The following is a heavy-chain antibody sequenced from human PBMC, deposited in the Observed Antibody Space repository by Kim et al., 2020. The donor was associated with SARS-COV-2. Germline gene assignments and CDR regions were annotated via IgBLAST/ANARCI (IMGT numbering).Heavy chain of an antibody. Sequence: GGSLRLSCAASGFTFSNAWMSWVRQAPGKGLEWVGRIKSKTDGGTTDYAAPVKGRFTISRDDSKNTLYLQMNSLKTEDTAVYYCTITPTPNLWLPFHYWGQGTLVTVSS. CDR1: GFTFSNAW. J-gene: IGHJ4*02. D-gene: IGHD2-21*01. CDR2: IKSKTDGGTT. V-gene: IGHV3-15*01. CDR3: TITPTPNLWLPFHY.